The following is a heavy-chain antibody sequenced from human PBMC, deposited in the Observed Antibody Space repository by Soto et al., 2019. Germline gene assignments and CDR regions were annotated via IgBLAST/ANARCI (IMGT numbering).Heavy chain of an antibody. CDR1: GGTFGNLA. V-gene: IGHV1-69*01. D-gene: IGHD2-21*02. CDR3: ATGNRDGYNNWYFDL. CDR2: IIPIYGTS. J-gene: IGHJ2*01. Sequence: QVQLEQSGAELKMPGSSVKVSCRASGGTFGNLAISWVRQAPGQGPEWVAGIIPIYGTSNAADDFRGRITLNADESTATAYMEQSSLKSEDTAVYYCATGNRDGYNNWYFDLWGRGTQVTVSS.